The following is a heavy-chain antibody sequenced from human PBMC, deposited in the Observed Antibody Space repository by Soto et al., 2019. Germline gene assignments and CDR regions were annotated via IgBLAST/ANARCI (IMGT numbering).Heavy chain of an antibody. CDR2: ISYDGSNK. D-gene: IGHD1-26*01. V-gene: IGHV3-30*18. Sequence: GGSLRLSCAASGFTVRSYGMHWVRQATGKGLEWVAVISYDGSNKYYADSVKGRFSFSRDNSKNTVYLQMNSLRVEDTALYYCAKTAVGAKELFAYWGQGTLVTVSS. CDR1: GFTVRSYG. CDR3: AKTAVGAKELFAY. J-gene: IGHJ4*02.